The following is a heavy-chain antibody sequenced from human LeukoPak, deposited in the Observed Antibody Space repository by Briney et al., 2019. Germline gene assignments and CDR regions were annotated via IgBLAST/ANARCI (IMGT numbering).Heavy chain of an antibody. CDR3: ARFGSGWYYLDH. Sequence: PSETLSLTCTVSGGSISSGDYYWSWIRQPPGKGLEWIGYIYYSGSTYYNPSLKSRVTISVDTSKNQFSLKLSSVTAADTAVYYCARFGSGWYYLDHWGQGTLVTVSS. J-gene: IGHJ4*02. D-gene: IGHD6-19*01. CDR2: IYYSGST. V-gene: IGHV4-30-4*08. CDR1: GGSISSGDYY.